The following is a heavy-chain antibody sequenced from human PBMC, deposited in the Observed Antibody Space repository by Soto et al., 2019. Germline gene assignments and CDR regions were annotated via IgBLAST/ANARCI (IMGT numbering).Heavy chain of an antibody. CDR1: GFTFSSYD. V-gene: IGHV3-13*01. J-gene: IGHJ3*02. CDR2: IGTAGDT. D-gene: IGHD2-15*01. Sequence: EVQLVESGGGLVQPGGSLSLSCAASGFTFSSYDMHWVRQATGKGLEWVSAIGTAGDTYYPGSVKGRFTISRENAKNSLYLQMNSQRAGDTAVYYCVWSGGSTRAFDIWGQGTMVTVSS. CDR3: VWSGGSTRAFDI.